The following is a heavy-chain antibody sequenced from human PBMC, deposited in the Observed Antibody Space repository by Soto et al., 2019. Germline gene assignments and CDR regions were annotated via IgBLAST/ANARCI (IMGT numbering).Heavy chain of an antibody. J-gene: IGHJ5*01. V-gene: IGHV1-2*02. D-gene: IGHD3-3*01. CDR3: ARDASYNDAWSAFLGWFDS. CDR1: RYTFNDYY. Sequence: QVQLVQSGAEVKKPGASVKVSCKASRYTFNDYYIHWVRQAPGQGLEWMGWINPNTGGTHYAQTFQGRVNMTRDASTSTAYMELSRLTFDDTAVYYCARDASYNDAWSAFLGWFDSWGQGTLVTFCS. CDR2: INPNTGGT.